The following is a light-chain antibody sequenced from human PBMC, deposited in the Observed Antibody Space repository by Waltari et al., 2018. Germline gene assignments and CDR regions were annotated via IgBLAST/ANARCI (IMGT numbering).Light chain of an antibody. V-gene: IGLV1-51*02. CDR1: TSTIATNY. J-gene: IGLJ2*01. CDR2: GND. CDR3: GTWDNTLSAV. Sequence: QSVLTQPPSVSAAPGQKVTISCSGSTSTIATNYVSCYQQFPGAAPKVLIYGNDKRTTGIPDRFSASKSGTSATLEITGLQPGDEADYYCGTWDNTLSAVFGGGTKVTVL.